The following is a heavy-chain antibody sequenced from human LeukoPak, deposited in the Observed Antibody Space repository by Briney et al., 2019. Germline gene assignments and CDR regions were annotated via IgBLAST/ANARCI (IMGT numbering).Heavy chain of an antibody. J-gene: IGHJ4*02. Sequence: GGSLRLSCAVSGLTCSNYGMSWVRQAPGKGLEWVSSINNSGGSTYYADSVKGRFTISRDNSKNTLYLQMNSLRAEDTAVYYCAKVGLLGVTKHWGQGTLVTVSS. CDR2: INNSGGST. D-gene: IGHD2-21*02. CDR1: GLTCSNYG. V-gene: IGHV3-23*01. CDR3: AKVGLLGVTKH.